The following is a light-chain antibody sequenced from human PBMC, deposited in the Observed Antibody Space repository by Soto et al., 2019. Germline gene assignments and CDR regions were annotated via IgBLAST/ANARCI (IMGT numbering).Light chain of an antibody. J-gene: IGKJ4*01. CDR2: GAS. CDR1: QSVITD. Sequence: EIVMTQSPATLSVSPGERATLSCRASQSVITDLAWYQQKPGQAPRLLIHGASYRATGIPDRFSGRGSGTEFTLAINRLQSEDFAVYYCQQYNTWPLTFGGGTKVEIK. V-gene: IGKV3-15*01. CDR3: QQYNTWPLT.